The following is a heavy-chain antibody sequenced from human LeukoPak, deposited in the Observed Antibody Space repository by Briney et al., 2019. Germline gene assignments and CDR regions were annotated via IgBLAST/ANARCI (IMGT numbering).Heavy chain of an antibody. CDR2: IYYSGST. D-gene: IGHD4-17*01. CDR3: ARGVTVTTRPFDY. Sequence: SETLSLTCTVSGGSISSTSYYWGWIRQPPGKGLEWIGSIYYSGSTNYNPSLKSRVTISVDTSKNQFSLKLSSVTAADTAVYYCARGVTVTTRPFDYWGQGTLVTVSS. J-gene: IGHJ4*02. CDR1: GGSISSTSYY. V-gene: IGHV4-39*07.